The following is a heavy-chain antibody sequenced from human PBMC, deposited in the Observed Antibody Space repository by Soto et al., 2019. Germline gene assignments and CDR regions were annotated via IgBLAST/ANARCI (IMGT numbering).Heavy chain of an antibody. Sequence: SETLSLTCAVYGGSFSDHYWSLIRQPPGKGLEWIGEINHSGSTNYNPSLKSRVTISVDTSKNQFSLKLSSVTAADTAVYYCARHSYGDYNFDYWGQGTLVTVSS. D-gene: IGHD4-17*01. V-gene: IGHV4-34*01. CDR1: GGSFSDHY. CDR2: INHSGST. J-gene: IGHJ4*02. CDR3: ARHSYGDYNFDY.